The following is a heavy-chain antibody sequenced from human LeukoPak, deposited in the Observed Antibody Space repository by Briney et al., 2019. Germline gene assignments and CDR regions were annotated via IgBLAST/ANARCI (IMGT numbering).Heavy chain of an antibody. CDR2: IYSGGST. Sequence: GGSLRLFCAASGFTVSSNYISGGRQAPGKGLEWGSVIYSGGSTYYADSVKGRCTISSDNAKNTLYLQLNRLRAEDTAVYYCAREVGIVGAFDYWGQGTLVTVSS. CDR1: GFTVSSNY. V-gene: IGHV3-53*01. D-gene: IGHD1-26*01. CDR3: AREVGIVGAFDY. J-gene: IGHJ4*02.